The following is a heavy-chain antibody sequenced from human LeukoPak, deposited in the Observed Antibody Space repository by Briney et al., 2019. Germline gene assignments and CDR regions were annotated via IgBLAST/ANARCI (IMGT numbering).Heavy chain of an antibody. J-gene: IGHJ3*02. Sequence: ASGKVSCKASGYTFTSYGISWVRQAPGQGLEWMGWISAYNGHTNYAQKLRGRVTMTTDTSTSTAYMELRSLRSDDTAVYYCARGGRWELPRPYAFDIWGQGTMVTVSS. CDR2: ISAYNGHT. D-gene: IGHD1-26*01. CDR1: GYTFTSYG. CDR3: ARGGRWELPRPYAFDI. V-gene: IGHV1-18*01.